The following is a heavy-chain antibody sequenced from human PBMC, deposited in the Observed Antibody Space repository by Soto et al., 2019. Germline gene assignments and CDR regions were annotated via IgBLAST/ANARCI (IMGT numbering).Heavy chain of an antibody. CDR2: ISYDGSNK. Sequence: QVQLVESGGGVVQPGRSLRLSCAASGFTFSSYAMHWVRQAPGKGLEWVAVISYDGSNKYYADSVKGRFTISRDNSKNTLYLQMNSLRAEDTAVYYCARDDIVVVPAASDAFDYWGQGTLVTVSS. CDR1: GFTFSSYA. CDR3: ARDDIVVVPAASDAFDY. J-gene: IGHJ4*02. D-gene: IGHD2-2*01. V-gene: IGHV3-30-3*01.